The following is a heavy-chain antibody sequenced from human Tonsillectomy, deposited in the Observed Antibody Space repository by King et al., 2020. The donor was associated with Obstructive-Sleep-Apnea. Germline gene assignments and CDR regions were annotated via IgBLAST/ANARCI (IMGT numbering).Heavy chain of an antibody. D-gene: IGHD5/OR15-5a*01. Sequence: QLQESGPGLVKPSETLSLTCTVSGDSISTSTYSWDWIRQPPGKGLEWVGTIYYSGSTYYNPSLRGRVTISVDTSTNHFSLNLSSLTAADTAVYFCARGLGDWGQGVLVTVSS. CDR2: IYYSGST. CDR1: GDSISTSTYS. CDR3: ARGLGD. V-gene: IGHV4-39*07. J-gene: IGHJ4*02.